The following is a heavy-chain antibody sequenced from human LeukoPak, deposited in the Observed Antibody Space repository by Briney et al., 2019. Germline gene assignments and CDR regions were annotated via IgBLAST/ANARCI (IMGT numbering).Heavy chain of an antibody. D-gene: IGHD6-13*01. CDR2: INTNTGNP. Sequence: ASVKVSCKASGYTFTSYAMNWVRQAPGQGLEWMGWINTNTGNPTYAQGFTGRFVFSLDTSVSTAYLQISSLKAEDTAVYYCARVNGVGSSWYSRLLYTENYYYYYMDVWGKGTTVTVSS. J-gene: IGHJ6*03. V-gene: IGHV7-4-1*02. CDR1: GYTFTSYA. CDR3: ARVNGVGSSWYSRLLYTENYYYYYMDV.